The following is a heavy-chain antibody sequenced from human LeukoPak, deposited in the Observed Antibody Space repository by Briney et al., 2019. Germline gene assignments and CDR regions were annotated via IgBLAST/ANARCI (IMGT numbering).Heavy chain of an antibody. Sequence: PGGSLRLSCAASGFTFSSYSMNWVRQAPGKGLEWVSSISSSSSYIYYADSVEGRFTISRDNAKNSLYLQMNSLRAEDTAVYYCARERGIQLTAQMNDYWGQGTLVTVSS. CDR3: ARERGIQLTAQMNDY. V-gene: IGHV3-21*01. D-gene: IGHD5-18*01. J-gene: IGHJ4*02. CDR2: ISSSSSYI. CDR1: GFTFSSYS.